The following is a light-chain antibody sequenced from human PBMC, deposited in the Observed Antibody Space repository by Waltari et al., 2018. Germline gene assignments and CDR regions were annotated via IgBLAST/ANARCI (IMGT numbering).Light chain of an antibody. J-gene: IGKJ1*01. V-gene: IGKV1-39*01. CDR2: AAS. CDR1: QTISRY. Sequence: DIQMTQSPSSLSASVGDRVTITCRASQTISRYLNWYQQKPGKAPNLLISAASSLQSGVPSRFSGSGSVRDFTLIITSLQPEDFATYYCQESYSFTRTFGQGTKVEIK. CDR3: QESYSFTRT.